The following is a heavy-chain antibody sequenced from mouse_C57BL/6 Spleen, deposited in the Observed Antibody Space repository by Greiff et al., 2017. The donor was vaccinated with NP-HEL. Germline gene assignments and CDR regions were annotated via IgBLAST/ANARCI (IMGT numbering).Heavy chain of an antibody. CDR2: ISSGGSYT. CDR3: ARHGTGTGTPLDY. V-gene: IGHV5-6*01. Sequence: VQLKESGGDLVKPGGSLKLSCAASGFTFSNYGMSWVRQTPDKRLEWVATISSGGSYTYYPDSVKGRFTISRDNAKNTLYLQMISLKSEVTAMYYCARHGTGTGTPLDYWGQGTTLTVSS. J-gene: IGHJ2*01. CDR1: GFTFSNYG. D-gene: IGHD4-1*01.